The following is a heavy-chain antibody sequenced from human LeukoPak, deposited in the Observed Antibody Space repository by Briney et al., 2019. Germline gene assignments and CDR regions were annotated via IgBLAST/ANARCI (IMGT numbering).Heavy chain of an antibody. V-gene: IGHV3-53*01. D-gene: IGHD2-2*01. CDR1: GFTVTNHY. Sequence: PGGSLRLSCVASGFTVTNHYMSWVRQAPGKGLEWVSVIYSGGSTYYSDSVKGRFTISRDNSKNTLSLQMNSLRAEDTEVYYCARASRYCSTTSCYYYYYGMDVWGQGTTVTVSS. J-gene: IGHJ6*02. CDR2: IYSGGST. CDR3: ARASRYCSTTSCYYYYYGMDV.